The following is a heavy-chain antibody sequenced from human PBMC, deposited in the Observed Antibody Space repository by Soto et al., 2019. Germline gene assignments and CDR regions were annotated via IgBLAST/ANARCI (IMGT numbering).Heavy chain of an antibody. J-gene: IGHJ3*02. CDR2: IYYSGST. Sequence: SETLALSCTFSVGSISSGGYYWSWIRQHPGKGMEWIGYIYYSGSTYYNPSLKSRVTISVDTSKNQFSLKLSSVTAADTAVYYCARDMQDDSSGYHLTRAFDIWGHGTMVTVSS. V-gene: IGHV4-31*03. CDR3: ARDMQDDSSGYHLTRAFDI. CDR1: VGSISSGGYY. D-gene: IGHD3-22*01.